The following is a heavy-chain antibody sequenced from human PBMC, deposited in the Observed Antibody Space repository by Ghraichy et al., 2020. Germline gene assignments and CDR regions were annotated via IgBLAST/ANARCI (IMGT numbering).Heavy chain of an antibody. J-gene: IGHJ5*02. V-gene: IGHV7-4-1*02. Sequence: ASVKVSCKASGYTFTSYAMNWVRQAPGQGLEWMGWINTNTGNPTYAQGFTGRFVFSLDTSVSTAYLQISSLKAEDTAVYYCARDVRSGYDVMGEAIRLNWFDPWGQGTLVTVSS. CDR1: GYTFTSYA. CDR3: ARDVRSGYDVMGEAIRLNWFDP. CDR2: INTNTGNP. D-gene: IGHD5-12*01.